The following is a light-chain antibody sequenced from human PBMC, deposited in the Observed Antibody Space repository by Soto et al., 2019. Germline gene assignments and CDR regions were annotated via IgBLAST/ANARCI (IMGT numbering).Light chain of an antibody. V-gene: IGKV3D-20*02. CDR2: GSS. J-gene: IGKJ5*01. Sequence: EIVLTQSPGTLSLSPGERATLSFRASQSVSISYLAWYQHKPGQAPRLLLYGSSSRATGIPDRFSGSGSGKDFTLTISSLEPEDFSVYYFQQRSNWAPITLGQGTRLEIK. CDR3: QQRSNWAPIT. CDR1: QSVSISY.